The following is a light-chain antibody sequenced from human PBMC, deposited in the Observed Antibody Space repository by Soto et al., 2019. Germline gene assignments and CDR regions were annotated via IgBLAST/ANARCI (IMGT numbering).Light chain of an antibody. J-gene: IGLJ3*02. CDR3: CSFTSTTARV. V-gene: IGLV2-14*01. CDR2: QVT. Sequence: QSALTQPASVSGSPGQSITLSCTGTSSDVGGYDFVSWYQHHPGKAPRLIIYQVTNRPSGVSDRFSGSKSGNTASLTISGLKAEDEADYYCCSFTSTTARVLGGGTKLSVL. CDR1: SSDVGGYDF.